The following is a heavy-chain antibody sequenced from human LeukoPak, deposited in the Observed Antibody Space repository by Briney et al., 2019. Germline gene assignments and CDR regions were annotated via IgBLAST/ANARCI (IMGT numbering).Heavy chain of an antibody. CDR2: INWNGGST. V-gene: IGHV3-20*04. CDR3: ARARTYYDILTGYRTYCYFDL. CDR1: GLTFDDYG. D-gene: IGHD3-9*01. Sequence: GGSLRLSCAASGLTFDDYGMSWVRQAPGKGLEWVSGINWNGGSTGYADSVKGRFTISRDNAKNSLYLQMNSLRAEDTALYYCARARTYYDILTGYRTYCYFDLWGRGTLVTVSS. J-gene: IGHJ2*01.